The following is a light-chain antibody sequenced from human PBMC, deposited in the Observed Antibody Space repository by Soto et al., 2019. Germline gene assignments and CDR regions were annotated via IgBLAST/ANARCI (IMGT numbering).Light chain of an antibody. CDR1: QSVTSSY. CDR3: QQDYYFGT. J-gene: IGKJ1*01. CDR2: GAS. Sequence: EIVMTQSPGTLSLSPGERATLSCRASQSVTSSYLSWYQQRPGQAPRLLIYGASTRAAGISARFSGSGSGTDFTLTISSLQPEDFAVYYCQQDYYFGTFGQGTKVEI. V-gene: IGKV3D-7*01.